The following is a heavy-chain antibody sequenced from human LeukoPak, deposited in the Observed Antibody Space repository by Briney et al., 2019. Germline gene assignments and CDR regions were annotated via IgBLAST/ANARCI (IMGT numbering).Heavy chain of an antibody. CDR3: ARSDSEGATNGYY. D-gene: IGHD1-26*01. Sequence: ASVKVSCKASGYTFTRYYMHWVRQAPGQGLEWMGWINPNSGGTNYAQKFQGRVIMTRDTSSSTAYMELSRLRSDDTAVYYCARSDSEGATNGYYWGQGTLVTVSS. CDR2: INPNSGGT. V-gene: IGHV1-2*02. CDR1: GYTFTRYY. J-gene: IGHJ4*02.